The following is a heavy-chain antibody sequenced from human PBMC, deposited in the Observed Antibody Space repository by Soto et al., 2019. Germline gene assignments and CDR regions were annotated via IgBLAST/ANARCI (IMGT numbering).Heavy chain of an antibody. V-gene: IGHV1-18*01. CDR2: ISAYNGNT. Sequence: ASVKVSCKASGYTFTSYGISWVRQAPGQGLEWMGWISAYNGNTKYEQKLQGRVTMTTDTSTSTAYMEVRSLGSDDTAVYYCARDVASAGTTWFDSWGQGTLVTVSS. CDR3: ARDVASAGTTWFDS. CDR1: GYTFTSYG. D-gene: IGHD6-13*01. J-gene: IGHJ5*01.